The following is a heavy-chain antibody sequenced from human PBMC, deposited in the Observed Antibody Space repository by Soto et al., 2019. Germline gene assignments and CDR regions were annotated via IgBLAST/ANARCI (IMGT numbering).Heavy chain of an antibody. CDR3: TSRFCSSTSCSPYDD. D-gene: IGHD2-2*01. V-gene: IGHV3-15*01. CDR1: GFTFTNAW. Sequence: SLRLSCVASGFTFTNAWMSWFRQAPGKGLEWVGRIRTKTDGGTTDYAAPVKGRFTLSRNDTKNTLFLQMSSLRTEDTAVYYCTSRFCSSTSCSPYDDWGQGTLVTVSS. CDR2: IRTKTDGGTT. J-gene: IGHJ4*02.